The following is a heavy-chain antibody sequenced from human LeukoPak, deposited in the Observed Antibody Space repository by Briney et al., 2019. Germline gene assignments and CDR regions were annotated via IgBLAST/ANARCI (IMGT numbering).Heavy chain of an antibody. CDR3: ARAGYTISSYRFDY. CDR1: GGSINSYW. V-gene: IGHV4-4*07. J-gene: IGHJ4*02. D-gene: IGHD3-16*02. Sequence: PSETLSLTCSVSGGSINSYWWSWIRQRAGKGLEFIGRIYTTGMTNYNPSLKSRVSMSVDTSKNKFSLELRSVTAADTAVYFCARAGYTISSYRFDYWGQGALVTVSS. CDR2: IYTTGMT.